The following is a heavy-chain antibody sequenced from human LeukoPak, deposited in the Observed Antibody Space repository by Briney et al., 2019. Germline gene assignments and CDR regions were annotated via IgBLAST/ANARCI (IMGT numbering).Heavy chain of an antibody. CDR1: GGSISSYY. V-gene: IGHV4-4*07. CDR2: THTSGST. J-gene: IGHJ4*02. CDR3: ARGSGDNWNIFDY. Sequence: SETLSLTCTVSGGSISSYYWSWIRQPAGKGLEWIGRTHTSGSTNYNPSLKSRVTISVDKSKNQFSLKLRSVTTADTAVYYCARGSGDNWNIFDYWDQGTLVTVSS. D-gene: IGHD1/OR15-1a*01.